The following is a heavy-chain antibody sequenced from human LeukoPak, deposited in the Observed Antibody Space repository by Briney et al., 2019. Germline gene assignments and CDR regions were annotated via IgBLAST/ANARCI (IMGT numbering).Heavy chain of an antibody. CDR1: GFTVSSNH. CDR3: ARPAVSGWSLDY. V-gene: IGHV3-53*01. CDR2: IYSGGST. J-gene: IGHJ4*02. Sequence: PGGSLRLSCAASGFTVSSNHMSWVRQAPGKGLEWVSVIYSGGSTYYADSVKGRFTISRDNSKNTLYLQMNSLRAEDTAVYYCARPAVSGWSLDYWGQGTLVTVSS. D-gene: IGHD6-19*01.